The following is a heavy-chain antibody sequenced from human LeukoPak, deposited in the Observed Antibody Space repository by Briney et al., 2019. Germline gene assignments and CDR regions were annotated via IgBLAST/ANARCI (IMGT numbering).Heavy chain of an antibody. J-gene: IGHJ6*02. V-gene: IGHV1-46*01. CDR3: ARSMRVIYGSGSYLSDYYYGMDV. CDR1: GYSVTSYY. D-gene: IGHD3-10*01. Sequence: ASVKVSCKGSGYSVTSYYMHWVRQAPGQGLEWMGIMNPSGGSTGYAQKFQGRVTMTRDTSTSTVYMELSSLRSEDTAVYYCARSMRVIYGSGSYLSDYYYGMDVWGQGTTVTVSS. CDR2: MNPSGGST.